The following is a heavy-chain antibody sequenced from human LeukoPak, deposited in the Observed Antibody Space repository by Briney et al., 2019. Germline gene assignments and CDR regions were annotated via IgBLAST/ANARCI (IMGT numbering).Heavy chain of an antibody. D-gene: IGHD5-18*01. V-gene: IGHV4-34*01. CDR2: INHSGST. CDR3: ARRTHTAMVTIFDY. J-gene: IGHJ4*02. Sequence: SETLSLTCAVYGGSFSGYYWSWIRQPPGKGLEWIGEINHSGSTNYNPSLKSRVTISVDTPKNQFSLKLSSVTAADTAVYYCARRTHTAMVTIFDYWGQGTLVTVSS. CDR1: GGSFSGYY.